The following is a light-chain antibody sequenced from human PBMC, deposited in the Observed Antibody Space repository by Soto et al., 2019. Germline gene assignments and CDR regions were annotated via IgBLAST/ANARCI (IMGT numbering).Light chain of an antibody. CDR2: GSS. Sequence: EVVLTQSPGTLYLSPGERATLSCRASQSVTNNYLAWYQQKPGQAPRLLIFGSSDRATGIPDRFSGSGSGIDFTRTISRLEPEDFAVYYCHHYGISPRYTFGQGTTLEIK. J-gene: IGKJ2*01. CDR1: QSVTNNY. CDR3: HHYGISPRYT. V-gene: IGKV3-20*01.